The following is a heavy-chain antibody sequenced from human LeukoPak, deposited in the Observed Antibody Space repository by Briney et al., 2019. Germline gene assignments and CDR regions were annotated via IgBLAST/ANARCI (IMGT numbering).Heavy chain of an antibody. V-gene: IGHV3-21*01. D-gene: IGHD2-15*01. CDR2: ISSSSSYI. Sequence: GGSLRLSCAASGFTFSSYSMNWVRQAPGKGLEWVSSISSSSSYIYYADSVKGRFTISRDNAKNSLYLQMNSLRAEDTAVYYCARAVVVVAARYYYYGMDVWGQGTTVTVSS. CDR3: ARAVVVVAARYYYYGMDV. J-gene: IGHJ6*02. CDR1: GFTFSSYS.